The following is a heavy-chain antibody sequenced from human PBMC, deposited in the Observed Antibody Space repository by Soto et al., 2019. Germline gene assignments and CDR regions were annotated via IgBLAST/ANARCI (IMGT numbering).Heavy chain of an antibody. Sequence: QVQLVQSGAEVKKPGSSVKVSCKASGGTFSSYAITWVRQAPGQGLEWMGGIIPIFGTAHYAQKCQGRVTITADESTSTAYMELSSLRSEDTAVYYCARDRGPSSGYYPYWFDPWGQGTMVTVSS. J-gene: IGHJ5*02. V-gene: IGHV1-69*12. CDR3: ARDRGPSSGYYPYWFDP. CDR2: IIPIFGTA. D-gene: IGHD3-22*01. CDR1: GGTFSSYA.